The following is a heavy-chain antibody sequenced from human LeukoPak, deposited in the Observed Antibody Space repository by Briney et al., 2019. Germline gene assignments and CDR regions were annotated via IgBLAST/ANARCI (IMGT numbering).Heavy chain of an antibody. CDR2: VKGDGRTT. V-gene: IGHV3-74*01. Sequence: PGGSLRLSCAASGLTFSDFWMHWVRQPPGKGLVWVALVKGDGRTTIYADSVKGRPTISRDNAENTLFLQMNSLRVEDSAIYSCVRGAGPGTPFDWGQGILVTVSS. D-gene: IGHD1-1*01. CDR3: VRGAGPGTPFD. J-gene: IGHJ1*01. CDR1: GLTFSDFW.